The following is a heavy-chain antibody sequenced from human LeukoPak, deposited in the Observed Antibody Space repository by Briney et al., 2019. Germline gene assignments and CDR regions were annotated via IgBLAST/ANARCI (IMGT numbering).Heavy chain of an antibody. CDR3: ARDWGTNSDYDVGGDAFDI. J-gene: IGHJ3*02. CDR1: GFIVSSNY. Sequence: GGSLRLSCAASGFIVSSNYMSWVRQAPGRGLEWVSVIYSGDSTYYADSVKGRFTISRHNSKNTLYLQMNSLRAEDTAVYYCARDWGTNSDYDVGGDAFDIWGQRTMVTVSS. D-gene: IGHD5-12*01. V-gene: IGHV3-53*04. CDR2: IYSGDST.